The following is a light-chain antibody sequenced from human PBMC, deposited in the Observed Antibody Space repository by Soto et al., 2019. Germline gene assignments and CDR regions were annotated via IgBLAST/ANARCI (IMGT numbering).Light chain of an antibody. CDR3: QTWGTGTLV. J-gene: IGLJ2*01. V-gene: IGLV4-69*01. CDR1: SVPSSYA. Sequence: QLVLTQSPSASASLGASVKLTCTLSSVPSSYAIAWHQQQPEKGPRYLMKLNSDGSHSKGDGIPDRFSGSSSGAVRYLTISSLQSEDEADYYCQTWGTGTLVFGGGTKLTVL. CDR2: LNSDGSH.